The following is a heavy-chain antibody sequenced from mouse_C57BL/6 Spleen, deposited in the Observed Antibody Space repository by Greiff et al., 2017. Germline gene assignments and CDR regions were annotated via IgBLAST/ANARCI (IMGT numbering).Heavy chain of an antibody. J-gene: IGHJ4*01. Sequence: VQLQQSGPELVKPGASVKMSCKASGYTFTDYNMHWVKQSHGKSLEWIGYINPNNGGTSYNQKFKGKATLTVNKSSSTAYMELRRLTWEDSAVYYGATHGSGHDYAMDYWGQGTSVTVSS. V-gene: IGHV1-22*01. CDR1: GYTFTDYN. CDR3: ATHGSGHDYAMDY. D-gene: IGHD3-2*02. CDR2: INPNNGGT.